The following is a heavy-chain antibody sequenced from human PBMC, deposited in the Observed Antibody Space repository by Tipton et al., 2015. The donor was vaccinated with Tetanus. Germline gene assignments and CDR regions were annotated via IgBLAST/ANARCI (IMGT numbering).Heavy chain of an antibody. J-gene: IGHJ5*02. D-gene: IGHD6-13*01. CDR3: AKEQGSSWPGRWFDP. CDR2: ISGSGGST. V-gene: IGHV3-23*01. Sequence: SGFTFSSYAMSWVRQAPGKGLEWVSAISGSGGSTYYADSVKGRFTISRDNSKNTLYLQMNSLRAEDTAVYYCAKEQGSSWPGRWFDPWGQGTLVTVSS. CDR1: GFTFSSYA.